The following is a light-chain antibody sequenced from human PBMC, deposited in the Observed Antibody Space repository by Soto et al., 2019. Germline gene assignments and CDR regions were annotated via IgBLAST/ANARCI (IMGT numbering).Light chain of an antibody. Sequence: EIVLTQSPGTLSLSSGERATLSCRASQSVSSSYLAWYQQKPGQAPRLLIYGASSRATGIPDRFSGSGSGTDFTLTISRLEPEDFAVYYCQQYGSSPQRTFGQGTKVEIK. CDR1: QSVSSSY. V-gene: IGKV3-20*01. CDR2: GAS. J-gene: IGKJ1*01. CDR3: QQYGSSPQRT.